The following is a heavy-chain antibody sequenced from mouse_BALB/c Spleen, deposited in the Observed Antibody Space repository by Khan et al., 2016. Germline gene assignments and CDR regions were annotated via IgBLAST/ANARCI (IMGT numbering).Heavy chain of an antibody. CDR1: GFTFSSYT. CDR3: ATMTLLYYYGSSPYYFDY. D-gene: IGHD1-1*01. CDR2: ISNGGGST. Sequence: EVELVESGGGLVQPGGSLKLSCAASGFTFSSYTMSWVRQTPEKRLEWVAYISNGGGSTYYPDTVKGRFTISRDNAKNTLYLQMSSLKSEDTAMYYCATMTLLYYYGSSPYYFDYWGQGTTLTVSS. V-gene: IGHV5-12-2*01. J-gene: IGHJ2*01.